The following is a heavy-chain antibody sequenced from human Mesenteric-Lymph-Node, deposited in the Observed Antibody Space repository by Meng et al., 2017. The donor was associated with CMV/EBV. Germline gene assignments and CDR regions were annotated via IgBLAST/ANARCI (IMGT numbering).Heavy chain of an antibody. CDR1: GFTFSSYA. J-gene: IGHJ4*02. CDR3: AKGWTYCGGDCSPGGDY. D-gene: IGHD2-21*01. CDR2: IYNDGRST. V-gene: IGHV3-23*03. Sequence: GESLKISCAASGFTFSSYAMSWVRQAPGKGLEWVSVIYNDGRSTYYADSVKGRFTISRDNSKNTLYLQMKSLRAEDTAVYYCAKGWTYCGGDCSPGGDYWGQGTLVTVSS.